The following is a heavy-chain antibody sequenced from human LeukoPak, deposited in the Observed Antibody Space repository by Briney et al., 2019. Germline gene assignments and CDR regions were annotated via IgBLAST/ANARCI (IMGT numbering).Heavy chain of an antibody. Sequence: GGSLRLSCAASGFDFGAYEMNWVRQATRKGLEWVAYFAGSDTTKYYADSVRGRFTISRDNAKNSLYLQMNSLRAEDTALYYCTTLGYHLDSWGQGTLVTVSS. V-gene: IGHV3-48*03. CDR2: FAGSDTTK. D-gene: IGHD3-22*01. CDR1: GFDFGAYE. J-gene: IGHJ4*02. CDR3: TTLGYHLDS.